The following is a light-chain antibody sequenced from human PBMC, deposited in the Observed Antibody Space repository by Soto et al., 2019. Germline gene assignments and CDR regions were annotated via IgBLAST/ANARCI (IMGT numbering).Light chain of an antibody. J-gene: IGLJ2*01. Sequence: QSVLTQPPSASGAPGQRVTITCSGSSYNIGRKTVGWYQQLPGTAPRLLIYSNDQRPSGVPDRFSGSKSGTSASLAISGLQSEDEADYYCASWDDNLGGLLFGGGTKLTVL. CDR1: SYNIGRKT. CDR3: ASWDDNLGGLL. CDR2: SND. V-gene: IGLV1-44*01.